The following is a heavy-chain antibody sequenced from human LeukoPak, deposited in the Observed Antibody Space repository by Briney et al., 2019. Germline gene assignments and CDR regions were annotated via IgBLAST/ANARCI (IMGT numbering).Heavy chain of an antibody. Sequence: SETLSLTCTVSGGSISSSSYHWGWIRQPPGKGLEWIGSIYYSGSTYYNPSLKSRVTIPVDTSKNQFSLKLSSVTAADTAVYYCAKVKVVGYSTFDYWDQGTLVTVSP. J-gene: IGHJ4*02. D-gene: IGHD3-22*01. CDR2: IYYSGST. CDR3: AKVKVVGYSTFDY. CDR1: GGSISSSSYH. V-gene: IGHV4-39*07.